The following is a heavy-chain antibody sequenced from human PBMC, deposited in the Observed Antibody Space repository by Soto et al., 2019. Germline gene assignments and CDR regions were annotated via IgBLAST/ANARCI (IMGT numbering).Heavy chain of an antibody. CDR2: IDPSDSYT. D-gene: IGHD3-9*01. J-gene: IGHJ4*02. V-gene: IGHV5-10-1*01. Sequence: GESLKISCKGSGYSFTSYWISWVRQMPGKGLEWMGRIDPSDSYTNYSPSLQGHVTISADKSISTAYLQWSSLKASDTAMYYCATYSPYILTGVDYWGQGTLVTVSS. CDR3: ATYSPYILTGVDY. CDR1: GYSFTSYW.